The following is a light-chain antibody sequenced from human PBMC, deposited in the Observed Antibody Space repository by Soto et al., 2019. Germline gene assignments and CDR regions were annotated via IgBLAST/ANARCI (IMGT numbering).Light chain of an antibody. Sequence: DRALTQSPVTLRLCPRARVTVSCRASQSVSSNLAWYQQKPGQAPRLLIYDASSRATGVPARFSGSGSGTEFTLTISSLQPEDLAVYYCQQFSSYPLTFGGGTKVDIK. CDR3: QQFSSYPLT. J-gene: IGKJ4*01. V-gene: IGKV3-15*01. CDR2: DAS. CDR1: QSVSSN.